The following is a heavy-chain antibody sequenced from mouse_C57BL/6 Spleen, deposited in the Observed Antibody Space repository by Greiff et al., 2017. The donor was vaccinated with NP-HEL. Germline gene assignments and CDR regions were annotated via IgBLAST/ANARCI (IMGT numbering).Heavy chain of an antibody. CDR1: GYAFTNYL. V-gene: IGHV1-54*01. Sequence: QVQLQQSGAELVRPGPSVKVSCKASGYAFTNYLIEWVKQRPGQGLEWIGVINPGSGGTNYNEKFKGKATLTADKSSSTAYMQLSSLTSEDSAVYFCARSGYYGSSQFAYWGQGTLVTVSA. D-gene: IGHD1-1*01. J-gene: IGHJ3*01. CDR3: ARSGYYGSSQFAY. CDR2: INPGSGGT.